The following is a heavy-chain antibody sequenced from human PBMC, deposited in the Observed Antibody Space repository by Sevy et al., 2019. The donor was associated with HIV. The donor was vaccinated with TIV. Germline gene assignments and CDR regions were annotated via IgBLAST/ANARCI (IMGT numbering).Heavy chain of an antibody. CDR1: GFTFSNAW. V-gene: IGHV3-15*01. CDR2: IKSKTDGGTT. Sequence: GGSLRLSCAASGFTFSNAWMSWVRQAPGKGLEWVGRIKSKTDGGTTDYAAPVKGRFTISRDDSKNTLYLQMNSLKTEDTAVYYCTTINQLRTMVRGVITYYYYYYMDVWGKGATVTVSS. D-gene: IGHD3-10*01. J-gene: IGHJ6*03. CDR3: TTINQLRTMVRGVITYYYYYYMDV.